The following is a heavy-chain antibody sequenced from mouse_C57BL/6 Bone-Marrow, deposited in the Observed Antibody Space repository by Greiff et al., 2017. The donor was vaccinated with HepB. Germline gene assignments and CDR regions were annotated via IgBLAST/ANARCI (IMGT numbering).Heavy chain of an antibody. CDR2: IWSDGST. D-gene: IGHD2-2*01. CDR3: ARHEGSTMVTTSAMDY. CDR1: GFSLTSYG. V-gene: IGHV2-6-1*01. Sequence: QVQLQQSGPGLVAPSQSLSFTCTVSGFSLTSYGVHWVRQPPGKGLEWLVVIWSDGSTTYNSALKSRLSISKDNSKSQVFLKMNSLQTDDTAMYYCARHEGSTMVTTSAMDYWGQGTSVTVSS. J-gene: IGHJ4*01.